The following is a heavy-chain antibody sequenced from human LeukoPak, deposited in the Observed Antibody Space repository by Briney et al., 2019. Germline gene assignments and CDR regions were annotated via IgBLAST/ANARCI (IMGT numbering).Heavy chain of an antibody. CDR3: ARDPESSSFDL. J-gene: IGHJ4*02. Sequence: GRSLRLSCAASGLTFDDYAMHWVRQAPGKGLEWVSGISWNSGSIGYADSVKGRCTISRDNAKKSLYLEINSLRADDTAVYYCARDPESSSFDLWGRGALVTVSS. CDR2: ISWNSGSI. V-gene: IGHV3-9*01. CDR1: GLTFDDYA. D-gene: IGHD6-13*01.